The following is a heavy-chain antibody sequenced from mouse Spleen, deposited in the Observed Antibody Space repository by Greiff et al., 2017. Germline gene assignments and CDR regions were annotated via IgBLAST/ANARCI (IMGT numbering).Heavy chain of an antibody. J-gene: IGHJ2*01. V-gene: IGHV1-7*01. CDR1: GYTFTSYW. CDR3: ARRIMYFDY. Sequence: VQLQQSGAELAKPGASVKMSCKASGYTFTSYWMHWVKQRPGQGLEWIGYINPSTGYTEYNQKFKDKATLTADKSSSTAYMQLSSLTSEDSAVYYCARRIMYFDYWGQGTTLTVSS. CDR2: INPSTGYT.